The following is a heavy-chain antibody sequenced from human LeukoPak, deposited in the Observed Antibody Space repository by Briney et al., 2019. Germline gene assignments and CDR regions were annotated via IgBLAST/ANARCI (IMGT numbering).Heavy chain of an antibody. Sequence: GGSLRLSCAASGFTFSSYAMHWVRQAPGKGLEWVAVISYDGSNKYYADSVKGRFTISRDNSKNTLYLQMNSLRAEDTAVYYCARDFSPTMVRGVIIKYWGQGTLVTVSS. CDR3: ARDFSPTMVRGVIIKY. CDR1: GFTFSSYA. D-gene: IGHD3-10*01. J-gene: IGHJ4*02. V-gene: IGHV3-30-3*01. CDR2: ISYDGSNK.